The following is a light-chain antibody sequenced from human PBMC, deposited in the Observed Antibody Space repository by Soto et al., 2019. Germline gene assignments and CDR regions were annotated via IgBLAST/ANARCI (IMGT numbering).Light chain of an antibody. CDR2: GAS. CDR1: QSVSSSY. CDR3: QQYGSSPQGT. Sequence: EIVWTQSPGTLSLSPGERATLSCRASQSVSSSYLAWYQQKPGQAPRLLIYGASSRATGIPGRFSGSGSGTDFTLTISRLEPEDFAVYYCQQYGSSPQGTFGPGTKVDIK. J-gene: IGKJ3*01. V-gene: IGKV3-20*01.